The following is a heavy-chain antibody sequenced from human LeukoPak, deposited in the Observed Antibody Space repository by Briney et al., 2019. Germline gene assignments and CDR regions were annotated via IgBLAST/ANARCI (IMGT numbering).Heavy chain of an antibody. CDR1: ALTVSRYA. CDR3: ARDIGCEYYGIGYDD. D-gene: IGHD3-16*01. J-gene: IGHJ4*02. V-gene: IGHV3-33*01. CDR2: IWSVGSNK. Sequence: GPSLRLSCAVSALTVSRYAIRWVRQPPGKWLEWVAYIWSVGSNKNYAASVKGRFIISIDNSKNTLFLEMNSLRAEDTAVYYCARDIGCEYYGIGYDDWGQGALVTVSS.